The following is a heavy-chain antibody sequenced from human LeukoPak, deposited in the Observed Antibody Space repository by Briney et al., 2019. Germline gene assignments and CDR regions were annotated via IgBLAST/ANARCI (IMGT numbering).Heavy chain of an antibody. CDR3: ASCIAARPSYYYYYYMDV. V-gene: IGHV3-48*03. J-gene: IGHJ6*03. Sequence: GGSLRLSCAASGFTFSSYEMNWVRQAPGKGLEWVSYISSSGSTIYYADSVKGRFTISRDNAKNSLYLQMNSLRAEDTAVYYCASCIAARPSYYYYYYMDVWGKGTTVTVSS. CDR1: GFTFSSYE. D-gene: IGHD6-6*01. CDR2: ISSSGSTI.